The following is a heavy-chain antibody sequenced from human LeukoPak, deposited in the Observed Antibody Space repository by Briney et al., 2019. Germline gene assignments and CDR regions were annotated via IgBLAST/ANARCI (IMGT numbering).Heavy chain of an antibody. CDR2: IYYSGST. CDR3: ARPLSGSSSWHGDAFDI. D-gene: IGHD6-13*01. Sequence: PSETLSLTCTVSGVSISSSTYYWGWIRQPPGKGLEWIGSIYYSGSTYYNASLKSRVTISADTSKNQFSLKLSSVTAADTAVYYCARPLSGSSSWHGDAFDIWGQGTMVTASS. J-gene: IGHJ3*02. CDR1: GVSISSSTYY. V-gene: IGHV4-39*01.